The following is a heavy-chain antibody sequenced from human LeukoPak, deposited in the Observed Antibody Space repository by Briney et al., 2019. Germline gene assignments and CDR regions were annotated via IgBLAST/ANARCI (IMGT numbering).Heavy chain of an antibody. J-gene: IGHJ4*02. CDR3: ARDSSYYYYDSSGYFDY. CDR2: IYYSGST. V-gene: IGHV4-59*01. CDR1: GGSISSYY. Sequence: PSETLSLTCTVSGGSISSYYWSWIRQPRGKGLEWIGYIYYSGSTNYNPSLKSRVTISVDTSKNQFSLKLSSVTAADTAVYYCARDSSYYYYDSSGYFDYWGQGTLVTVSS. D-gene: IGHD3-22*01.